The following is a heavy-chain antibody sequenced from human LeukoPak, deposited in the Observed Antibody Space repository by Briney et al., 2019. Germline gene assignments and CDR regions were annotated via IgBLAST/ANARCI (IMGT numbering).Heavy chain of an antibody. CDR1: GYTFTSYG. J-gene: IGHJ4*02. V-gene: IGHV1-46*01. D-gene: IGHD6-6*01. Sequence: GASVKVSCKASGYTFTSYGISWVRQAPGQGLEWMGIINPSGGSTSYAQKFQGRVTMTRDMSTSTVYMELSSLRSEDTAVYYCARDSYYSSSSLGFDYWGQGTPVTVSS. CDR3: ARDSYYSSSSLGFDY. CDR2: INPSGGST.